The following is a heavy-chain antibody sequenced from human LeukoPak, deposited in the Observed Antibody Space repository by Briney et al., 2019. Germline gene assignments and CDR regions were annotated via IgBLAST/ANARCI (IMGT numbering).Heavy chain of an antibody. V-gene: IGHV3-30*02. CDR1: GFTFSGSG. CDR3: ARDYDFWSGYYSPTRGYFGY. CDR2: IRYDGSNK. J-gene: IGHJ4*02. Sequence: GGSLRLSCAASGFTFSGSGMHWVRQAPGKGLEWVTFIRYDGSNKYYTDSVKGRFTISRDNSKNTLYLQMDSLRAEDTAVYYCARDYDFWSGYYSPTRGYFGYWGQGTLVSVSS. D-gene: IGHD3-3*01.